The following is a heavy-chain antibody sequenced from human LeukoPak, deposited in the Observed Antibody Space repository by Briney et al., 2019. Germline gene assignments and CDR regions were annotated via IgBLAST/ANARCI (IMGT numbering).Heavy chain of an antibody. J-gene: IGHJ5*02. D-gene: IGHD5-24*01. CDR3: ARPSPPGDGYNPPDH. V-gene: IGHV3-30*04. CDR2: ISHDARTK. CDR1: GFNFDNFA. Sequence: PGKSLTLSCVVSGFNFDNFAMHWVRQPLGKGLEWVAVISHDARTKYYADSMKGRITISRDNSKNTLFLQMNNLRTEDTAVHFCARPSPPGDGYNPPDHWGQGTLVTVSS.